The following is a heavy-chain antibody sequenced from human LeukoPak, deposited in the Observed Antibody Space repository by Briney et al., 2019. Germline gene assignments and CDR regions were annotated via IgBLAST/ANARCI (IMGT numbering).Heavy chain of an antibody. V-gene: IGHV4-59*12. CDR1: GGSISSYY. Sequence: PSETLSLTCTVSGGSISSYYWSWIRQPPGKGLEWIGYIYYSGSTRYNPSLKSRVTISVDTSKNQFSLKLSSVTAADTAVYYCARATVSNDVLDYWGQGTLVTVSS. CDR3: ARATVSNDVLDY. J-gene: IGHJ4*02. CDR2: IYYSGST. D-gene: IGHD1-1*01.